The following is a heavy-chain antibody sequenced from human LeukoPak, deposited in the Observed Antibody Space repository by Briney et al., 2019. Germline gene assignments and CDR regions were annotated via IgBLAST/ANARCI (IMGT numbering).Heavy chain of an antibody. J-gene: IGHJ3*02. CDR1: GGSISSSSYY. Sequence: PSETLSLTCTVSGGSISSSSYYWGWIRQPPGKGLEWIGSIYYSGSTYYNPSLKGRVTISVDTSKNQFSLKLSSVTAADTAVYYCARGGIAAAGLHAFDIWGQGTMVTVSS. D-gene: IGHD6-13*01. V-gene: IGHV4-39*07. CDR3: ARGGIAAAGLHAFDI. CDR2: IYYSGST.